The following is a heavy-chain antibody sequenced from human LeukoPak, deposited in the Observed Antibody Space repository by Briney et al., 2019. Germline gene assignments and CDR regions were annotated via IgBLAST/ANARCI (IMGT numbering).Heavy chain of an antibody. V-gene: IGHV3-23*01. CDR3: ARSDYGGYYDMFDF. CDR1: GFTFIRYG. CDR2: ISGSGGST. J-gene: IGHJ4*02. D-gene: IGHD4-23*01. Sequence: GGSLRLSRAASGFTFIRYGMSWVRQAPGKGLEGVSAISGSGGSTYYADSVKGRFTISRDNSKHTVHLQMDSLRGEDTAFYFCARSDYGGYYDMFDFWGQGTLVIVSS.